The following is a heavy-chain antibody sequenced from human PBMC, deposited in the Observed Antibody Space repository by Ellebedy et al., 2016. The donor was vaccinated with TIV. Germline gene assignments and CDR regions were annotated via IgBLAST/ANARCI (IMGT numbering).Heavy chain of an antibody. CDR3: GTYIHGSHHINN. CDR1: GYTFSSYW. J-gene: IGHJ4*02. CDR2: VFSGDSTT. D-gene: IGHD5-18*01. Sequence: GESLKISCEHSGYTFSSYWFGWVRQMPGKGLEWIGIVFSGDSTTIYSPSFQGHVTISADKSFTTAYLQWSSLEASGTAIYFCGTYIHGSHHINNWGQGTLVTVSS. V-gene: IGHV5-51*01.